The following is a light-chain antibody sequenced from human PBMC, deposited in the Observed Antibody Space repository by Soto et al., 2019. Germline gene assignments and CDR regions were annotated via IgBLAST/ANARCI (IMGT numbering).Light chain of an antibody. CDR3: SSYTSSNSYV. CDR2: DVS. Sequence: QSVLTKPASVSGSPGQSIAISCTGTSSDVGAYNSVSWYQQYPGKAPKLMIHDVSNRPSGVSDRFSGSKSGNTASLTISGLQAEGEADYYCSSYTSSNSYVFGSGTKVTVL. V-gene: IGLV2-14*01. CDR1: SSDVGAYNS. J-gene: IGLJ1*01.